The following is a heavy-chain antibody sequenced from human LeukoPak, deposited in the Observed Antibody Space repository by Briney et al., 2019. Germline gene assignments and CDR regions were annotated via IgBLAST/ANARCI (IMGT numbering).Heavy chain of an antibody. Sequence: GGSLRLSCAASGFTLSTYAMSWVRQAPGKGLEWVSAISASGGGTYYTDSVKGRFTISRDNSKNTLYLQMNSLRAEDTAVYYCAKDPGGSSGYPDAFDIWGQGTMVTVSS. CDR1: GFTLSTYA. CDR3: AKDPGGSSGYPDAFDI. D-gene: IGHD3-22*01. J-gene: IGHJ3*02. CDR2: ISASGGGT. V-gene: IGHV3-23*01.